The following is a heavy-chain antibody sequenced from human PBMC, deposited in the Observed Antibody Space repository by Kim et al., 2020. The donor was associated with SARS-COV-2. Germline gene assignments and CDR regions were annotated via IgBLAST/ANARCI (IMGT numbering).Heavy chain of an antibody. D-gene: IGHD3-16*02. CDR2: STSGRT. J-gene: IGHJ4*02. V-gene: IGHV4-4*07. Sequence: STSGRTNDNPSLQSPVTMSVDMSKNQFSLKLSSVTAADTAVYYCASALGHWGQGTLVTVSS. CDR3: ASALGH.